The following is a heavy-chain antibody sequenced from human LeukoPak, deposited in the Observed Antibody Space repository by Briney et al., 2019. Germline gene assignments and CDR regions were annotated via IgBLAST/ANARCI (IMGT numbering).Heavy chain of an antibody. CDR2: IRSKANSYAT. CDR1: GFTFRSYT. Sequence: GGSLRLSCAASGFTFRSYTMNWVRQAPGRGLEWVGRIRSKANSYATAYAASVKGRFTISRDDSKNTAYLQMNSLKTEDTAVYYCTRHTVAAGTKSVDYWGQGTLVTVSS. J-gene: IGHJ4*02. V-gene: IGHV3-73*01. D-gene: IGHD6-13*01. CDR3: TRHTVAAGTKSVDY.